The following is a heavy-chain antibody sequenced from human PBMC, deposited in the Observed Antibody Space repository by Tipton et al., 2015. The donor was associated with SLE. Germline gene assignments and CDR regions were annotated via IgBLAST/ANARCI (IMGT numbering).Heavy chain of an antibody. CDR1: GSSITAYY. D-gene: IGHD3-16*02. Sequence: TLSLTCTVSGSSITAYYWSWIRQPPGKGLEWIGEINHSGSTNYNPSLKSRVTISVDTSKNQFSLKLSSVTAADTAVYYCARTQYTFGGVIAPFDYWGQGTLFTVSS. J-gene: IGHJ4*02. V-gene: IGHV4-34*01. CDR2: INHSGST. CDR3: ARTQYTFGGVIAPFDY.